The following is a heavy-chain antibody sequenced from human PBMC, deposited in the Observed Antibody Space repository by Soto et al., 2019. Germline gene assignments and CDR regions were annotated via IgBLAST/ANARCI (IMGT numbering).Heavy chain of an antibody. J-gene: IGHJ6*02. V-gene: IGHV1-2*02. CDR2: INPNGGGT. D-gene: IGHD1-1*01. Sequence: GASVKVSCKASGATFSGSAFSWVRQAPGQGLEWVGWINPNGGGTTYSQKFRGRAIVTRDTSTSTAYMELTSLKSDDTAIYYCARDRRPYNPSFYYYYAMDVWG. CDR1: GATFSGSA. CDR3: ARDRRPYNPSFYYYYAMDV.